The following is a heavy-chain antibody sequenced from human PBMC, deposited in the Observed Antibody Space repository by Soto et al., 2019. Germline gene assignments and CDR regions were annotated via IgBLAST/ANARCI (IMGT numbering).Heavy chain of an antibody. CDR3: AKPDIVLVPAANGLDV. J-gene: IGHJ6*02. CDR1: GFTFSSYG. V-gene: IGHV3-30*18. D-gene: IGHD2-2*01. Sequence: GGSLRLSCAASGFTFSSYGMHWVRQAPGKGLEWVAVISYDGSNKYYADSVKGRFTISRDNSKNTLYLQMNSLRAEDTAVYYCAKPDIVLVPAANGLDVWGQGTTVTSP. CDR2: ISYDGSNK.